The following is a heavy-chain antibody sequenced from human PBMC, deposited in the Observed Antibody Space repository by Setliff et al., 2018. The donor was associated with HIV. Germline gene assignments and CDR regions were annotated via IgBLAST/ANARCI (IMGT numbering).Heavy chain of an antibody. CDR3: IPGIGYYGSGRPIYFYHYMDI. CDR2: IRTKANSYAT. V-gene: IGHV3-73*01. CDR1: GFGFSGSA. Sequence: GGSLRLSCAASGFGFSGSAMHWVRQASGKGLEWVGHIRTKANSYATVYAASVKGRFTISRDDAKNTAYLQMSSLKTEDTALYYCIPGIGYYGSGRPIYFYHYMDIWGKGTTVTVSS. J-gene: IGHJ6*03. D-gene: IGHD3-10*01.